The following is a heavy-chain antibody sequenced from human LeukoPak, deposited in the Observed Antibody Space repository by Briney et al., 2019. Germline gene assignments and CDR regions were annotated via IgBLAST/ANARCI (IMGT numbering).Heavy chain of an antibody. CDR3: ARDFWSDPTLRYYYYMDV. J-gene: IGHJ6*03. Sequence: GGSLRLSCAASGFTFSSYAMSWVRQAPGKGLEWVSAISGSGGSTYYADSVKGRFTISRDNSKNTLYLQMNSLRAEDTAVYYCARDFWSDPTLRYYYYMDVWGKGTTVTVSS. D-gene: IGHD3-3*01. V-gene: IGHV3-23*01. CDR2: ISGSGGST. CDR1: GFTFSSYA.